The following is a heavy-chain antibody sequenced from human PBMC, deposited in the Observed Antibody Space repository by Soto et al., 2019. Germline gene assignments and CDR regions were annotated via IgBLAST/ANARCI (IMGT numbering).Heavy chain of an antibody. J-gene: IGHJ5*02. CDR1: GYTFTSYA. Sequence: ASVKVSCKASGYTFTSYAMHWVRQAPGQRLEWMGWINAGNGNTKYSQKFQGRVTITRDTSASTAYMELSSLRSEDTAVFYCAGGGVRGVYNWFDPWGQGTLVTVSS. CDR3: AGGGVRGVYNWFDP. CDR2: INAGNGNT. V-gene: IGHV1-3*01. D-gene: IGHD3-10*01.